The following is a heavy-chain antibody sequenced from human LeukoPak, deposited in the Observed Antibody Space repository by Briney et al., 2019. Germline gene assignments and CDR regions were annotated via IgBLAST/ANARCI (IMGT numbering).Heavy chain of an antibody. V-gene: IGHV3-23*01. J-gene: IGHJ4*02. CDR1: GFTFSNYA. D-gene: IGHD3-16*02. CDR2: ISGSGGYT. CDR3: AKRPPPSGSGGVIVDY. Sequence: GGSLRLSCAASGFTFSNYAMNWVRQAPGKGLEWVSAISGSGGYTYYADSVKGRFTISRDNSKNTLYLQMNSLRAEDTAVYYCAKRPPPSGSGGVIVDYWGQGTLVTVS.